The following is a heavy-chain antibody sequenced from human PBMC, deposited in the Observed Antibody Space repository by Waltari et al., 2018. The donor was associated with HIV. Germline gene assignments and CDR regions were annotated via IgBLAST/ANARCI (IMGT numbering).Heavy chain of an antibody. V-gene: IGHV1-69*04. CDR1: GGTFSSYA. J-gene: IGHJ6*02. Sequence: QVQLVQSGAEVKKPGSSVKVSCKASGGTFSSYAISWVRQAPGQGLEWMGRIIPILGIANYAQKFQGRVTITADKSTSTAYMELSSLRSEDTAVYYCASNGGYCSGGSCLNRNGMDVWGQGTTVTVSS. CDR2: IIPILGIA. CDR3: ASNGGYCSGGSCLNRNGMDV. D-gene: IGHD2-15*01.